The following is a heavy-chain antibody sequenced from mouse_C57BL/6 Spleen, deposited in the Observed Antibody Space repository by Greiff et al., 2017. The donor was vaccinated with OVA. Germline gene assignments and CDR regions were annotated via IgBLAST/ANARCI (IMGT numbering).Heavy chain of an antibody. Sequence: VQLQQSGPGLVKPSQSLSLTCSVTGYSITSCYYWNWIRQFPGNQLEWMGYISYDGSNNYNPSLKNRITITLDTSKNQFLLKLNSVTTEDTATYYCARGLLRPGFDYWGQGTTLTVSS. CDR1: GYSITSCYY. CDR2: ISYDGSN. CDR3: ARGLLRPGFDY. V-gene: IGHV3-6*01. D-gene: IGHD1-2*01. J-gene: IGHJ2*01.